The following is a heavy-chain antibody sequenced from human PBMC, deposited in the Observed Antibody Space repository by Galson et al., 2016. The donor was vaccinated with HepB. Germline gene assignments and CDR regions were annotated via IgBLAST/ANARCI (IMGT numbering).Heavy chain of an antibody. V-gene: IGHV3-30*18. CDR2: ISYDGSNK. CDR1: GFTFSSSG. Sequence: SLRLSCAASGFTFSSSGMHWVRQAPGKGLEWVADISYDGSNKHYVDSVKGRFIISRDNSKNTLYLLMNSLRAEDTAVYYCAKPSGFDAFDIWGQGTMVTVSS. D-gene: IGHD1-26*01. CDR3: AKPSGFDAFDI. J-gene: IGHJ3*02.